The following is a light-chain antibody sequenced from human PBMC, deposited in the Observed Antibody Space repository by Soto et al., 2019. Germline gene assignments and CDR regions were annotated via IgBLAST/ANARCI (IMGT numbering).Light chain of an antibody. J-gene: IGLJ2*01. CDR3: TSYTTSAIV. V-gene: IGLV2-14*03. CDR1: SSDVGDNNY. CDR2: DVS. Sequence: QSALTQPASVSGSPGQSITISCTGASSDVGDNNYVSWYPQHPGKAPKLMMYDVSDRPSGVSTRFSGSKSGNTASLTISGVRAEDEADYDCTSYTTSAIVFGGGTTLTVL.